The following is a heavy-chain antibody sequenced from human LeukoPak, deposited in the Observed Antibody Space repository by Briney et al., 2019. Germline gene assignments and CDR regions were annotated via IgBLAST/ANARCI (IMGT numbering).Heavy chain of an antibody. CDR2: IWYDGSNK. D-gene: IGHD5-24*01. J-gene: IGHJ4*02. V-gene: IGHV3-33*01. CDR1: GFTFSSYG. CDR3: ARDLGRDRYFDS. Sequence: GGSLRLSCAASGFTFSSYGMHWVRQAPGKGLEWVAVIWYDGSNKYYADSVKGRFTISRDNSKNTLYLQMNSLRAEDTAVYYCARDLGRDRYFDSWGQGTLVTVSS.